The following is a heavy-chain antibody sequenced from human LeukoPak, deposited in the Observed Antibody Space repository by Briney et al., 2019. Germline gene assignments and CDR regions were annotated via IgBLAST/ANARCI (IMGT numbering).Heavy chain of an antibody. CDR3: ARDRQYDYGDNNWFDP. CDR2: ISGSGSFI. J-gene: IGHJ5*02. V-gene: IGHV3-21*01. CDR1: RVTFSSYR. D-gene: IGHD4-17*01. Sequence: PGGSLRLSCAASRVTFSSYRMNWVRQAPGKGLEWVSSISGSGSFIYYADSMKGRFTISRETPHHSLYLQLNRLSAEAKAVYHCARDRQYDYGDNNWFDPWRQGTLVTVSS.